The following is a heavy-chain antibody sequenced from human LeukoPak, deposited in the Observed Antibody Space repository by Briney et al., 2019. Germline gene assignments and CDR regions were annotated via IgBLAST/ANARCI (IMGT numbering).Heavy chain of an antibody. CDR3: ARWRLGYYYDSSGYDY. V-gene: IGHV4-34*01. Sequence: SETLSLTCAVYGGSFSGYYWSWIRQPPGKGLEWIGGINHSGSTNYNPSLKSRVTISVDTSKNQFSLKLSSVTAADTAVYYCARWRLGYYYDSSGYDYWGQGTLVTVSS. J-gene: IGHJ4*02. CDR1: GGSFSGYY. CDR2: INHSGST. D-gene: IGHD3-22*01.